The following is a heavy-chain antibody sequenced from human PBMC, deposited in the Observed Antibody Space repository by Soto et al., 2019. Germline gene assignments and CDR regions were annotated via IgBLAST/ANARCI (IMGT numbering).Heavy chain of an antibody. CDR3: ARGVVPASPGAFDI. J-gene: IGHJ3*02. CDR2: INHSGST. D-gene: IGHD2-2*01. CDR1: GGSFSGYY. V-gene: IGHV4-34*01. Sequence: SETLSLTCAVYGGSFSGYYWSWIRQPPGKGLEWIGEINHSGSTNYNPSLKSRVTISVDTSKNQFSLKLSSVTAADTAVYYCARGVVPASPGAFDIWGQGTMVTVSS.